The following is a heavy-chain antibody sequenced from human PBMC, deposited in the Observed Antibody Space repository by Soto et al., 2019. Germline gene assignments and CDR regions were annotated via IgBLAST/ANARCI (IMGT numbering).Heavy chain of an antibody. CDR3: SAASSTSGGYYGMDV. CDR1: GFTFTSSA. D-gene: IGHD2-2*01. CDR2: IVVGSGHT. V-gene: IGHV1-58*02. Sequence: GASVKVSCKTSGFTFTSSAMQWVRQARGKRLERIGWIVVGSGHTNYAQKFQERVTITRDMSTSTAYMELSSLRSEDTAMYYFSAASSTSGGYYGMDVWGQETTVTVSS. J-gene: IGHJ6*02.